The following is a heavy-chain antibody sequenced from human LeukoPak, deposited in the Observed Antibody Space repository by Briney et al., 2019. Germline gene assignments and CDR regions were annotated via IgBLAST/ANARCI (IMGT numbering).Heavy chain of an antibody. CDR1: GFTSTNFA. Sequence: SVKVSCKASGFTSTNFAVQWVRQACGQRLEWIGWIIVGSGATRCAQDFQERVTITRDLSTSTLYMELRSLTSEDTAVYYCAADLSNPRMGASYLDSWGQGTLVTVSS. CDR3: AADLSNPRMGASYLDS. V-gene: IGHV1-58*01. CDR2: IIVGSGAT. D-gene: IGHD3-16*01. J-gene: IGHJ4*02.